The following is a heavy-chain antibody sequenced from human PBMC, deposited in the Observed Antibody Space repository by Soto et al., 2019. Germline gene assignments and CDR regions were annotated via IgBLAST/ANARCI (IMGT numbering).Heavy chain of an antibody. CDR3: AIERLGWISDY. CDR2: IYYSGST. V-gene: IGHV4-30-4*01. D-gene: IGHD5-12*01. CDR1: GGSISSGDYY. Sequence: PSETLACTCTVSGGSISSGDYYWSWIRQPPGKVLEWIGYIYYSGSTYYNPSLKSRVTISVATSKKQFSLKLSSVTAADTAVYYCAIERLGWISDYWGQVDLVPVSS. J-gene: IGHJ4*02.